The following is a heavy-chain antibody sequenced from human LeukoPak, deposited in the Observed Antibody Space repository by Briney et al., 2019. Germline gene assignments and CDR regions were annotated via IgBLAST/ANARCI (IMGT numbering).Heavy chain of an antibody. CDR2: ITRSSTTI. CDR3: ARDVPDIVVVPAALEVPFDY. V-gene: IGHV3-48*04. D-gene: IGHD2-2*01. J-gene: IGHJ4*02. CDR1: GFNFSIYS. Sequence: GGSLRLSCAASGFNFSIYSMNWVRQAPGKGLEWVSYITRSSTTIYYADSVKGRFTISRDNAKNSLYLQMNSLRAEDTAVYYCARDVPDIVVVPAALEVPFDYWGQGTLVTVSS.